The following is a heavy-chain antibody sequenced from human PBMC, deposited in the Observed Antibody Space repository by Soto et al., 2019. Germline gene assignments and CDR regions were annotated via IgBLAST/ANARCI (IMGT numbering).Heavy chain of an antibody. CDR3: ASDDYGGFDP. Sequence: QVQLQESGPGLVKPSGTLSLTCAVSGGSISSSNWWSWVRQPPGKGLEWIGEIYHSGSTNYNPSLSRRVSLPVDTSKRPCPLQLSSVPAADTAGHYCASDDYGGFDPWGQGTLVTVSS. D-gene: IGHD4-17*01. J-gene: IGHJ5*02. V-gene: IGHV4-4*02. CDR2: IYHSGST. CDR1: GGSISSSNW.